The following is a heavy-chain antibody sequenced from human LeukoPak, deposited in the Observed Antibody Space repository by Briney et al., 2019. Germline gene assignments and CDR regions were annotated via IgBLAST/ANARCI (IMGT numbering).Heavy chain of an antibody. CDR1: GFTFSSYA. CDR2: ISGGGGST. D-gene: IGHD1-26*01. CDR3: AKSQMDHSGIYHASDY. J-gene: IGHJ4*02. V-gene: IGHV3-23*01. Sequence: PGGSLRLSCAASGFTFSSYAMSWVRQAPGKGLEWVSAISGGGGSTYYADSVKGRFTISRDNSKNTLYLQMNSLRAEDTAVYYCAKSQMDHSGIYHASDYWGQGTLVTVSS.